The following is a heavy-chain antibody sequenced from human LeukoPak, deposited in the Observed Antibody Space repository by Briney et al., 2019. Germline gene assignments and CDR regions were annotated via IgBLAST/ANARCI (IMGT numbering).Heavy chain of an antibody. V-gene: IGHV4-34*01. CDR2: INHSGSA. Sequence: PSETLSLTCAVYGGSFSGYYWSWIRQPPGKGLEWIGEINHSGSANYNPSLKSRVTISVDKSKNQFSLKLSSVTAADTAVYYCARFGGPHAFDIWGQGTMVTVSS. D-gene: IGHD3-3*01. CDR1: GGSFSGYY. J-gene: IGHJ3*02. CDR3: ARFGGPHAFDI.